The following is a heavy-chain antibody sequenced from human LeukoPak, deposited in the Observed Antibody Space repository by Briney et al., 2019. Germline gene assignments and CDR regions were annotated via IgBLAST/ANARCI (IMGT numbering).Heavy chain of an antibody. J-gene: IGHJ4*02. CDR3: ARGRWLQLYYFDY. V-gene: IGHV3-23*01. D-gene: IGHD5-24*01. CDR2: IAGSGSNT. CDR1: GFTFTNSA. Sequence: PGGSLRLSCAASGFTFTNSAMNWVRQAPGKGLEWVSAIAGSGSNTYHADSVKGRFTISRDNSKNTLYLQMSSLRAEDTAIYYCARGRWLQLYYFDYWGQGTLVTVSS.